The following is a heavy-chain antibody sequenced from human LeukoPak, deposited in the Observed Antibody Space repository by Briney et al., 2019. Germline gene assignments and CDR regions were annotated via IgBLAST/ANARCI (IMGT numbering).Heavy chain of an antibody. Sequence: SVNVSCKASGYTFSSYGISWVRQAPGHGLEWMAWISAYDGNTYYAQKVQGRVTMTTDTATSTAYMELRRLRSDDTAVYYCVRDFNYAPDFWGQGTLVTVSS. CDR1: GYTFSSYG. CDR3: VRDFNYAPDF. J-gene: IGHJ4*02. D-gene: IGHD4-11*01. CDR2: ISAYDGNT. V-gene: IGHV1-18*01.